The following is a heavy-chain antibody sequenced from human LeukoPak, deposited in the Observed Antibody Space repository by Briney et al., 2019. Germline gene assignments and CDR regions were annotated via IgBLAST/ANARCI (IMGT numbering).Heavy chain of an antibody. J-gene: IGHJ4*02. D-gene: IGHD3-22*01. Sequence: GSLRLSCAASGFIFSAYGMHWVRQAPGKGLEWVAAIWYDGGNKYYADSVKGRFTISRDNSKNTLYLQMNSLRAEDTAVYYCAKERLHKYYYDSSGSYYFDYWGQGTLVTVSS. CDR2: IWYDGGNK. V-gene: IGHV3-30*02. CDR3: AKERLHKYYYDSSGSYYFDY. CDR1: GFIFSAYG.